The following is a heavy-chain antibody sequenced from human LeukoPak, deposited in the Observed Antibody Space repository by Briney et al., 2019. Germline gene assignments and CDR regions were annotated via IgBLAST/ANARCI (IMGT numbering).Heavy chain of an antibody. V-gene: IGHV3-21*01. CDR2: ISSSSSYI. CDR1: GFTFSSYS. J-gene: IGHJ4*02. Sequence: GGSLRLPCAASGFTFSSYSMNWVREAPGKGLEWVSSISSSSSYIYYADSVKGRFTISRDNAKNSLYLQMNSLRAEDTAVYYCARDRQGLSPFDYWGQGTLVTVSS. CDR3: ARDRQGLSPFDY.